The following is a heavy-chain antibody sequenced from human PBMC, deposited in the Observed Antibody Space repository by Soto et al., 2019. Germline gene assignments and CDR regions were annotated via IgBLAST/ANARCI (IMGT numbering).Heavy chain of an antibody. CDR1: GYSIISAYY. V-gene: IGHV4-38-2*01. CDR2: IYHGGSS. J-gene: IGHJ5*02. D-gene: IGHD3-22*01. Sequence: SQTLSLTCALSGYSIISAYYWGSLRQPPGKGLEWIGSIYHGGSSYYNPSLNSGVTLSIDMTNNHVTLILNSVTAADTAVYYCARVGPWVPYYYDSSPYTFENWFDPWGQGTLVTVSS. CDR3: ARVGPWVPYYYDSSPYTFENWFDP.